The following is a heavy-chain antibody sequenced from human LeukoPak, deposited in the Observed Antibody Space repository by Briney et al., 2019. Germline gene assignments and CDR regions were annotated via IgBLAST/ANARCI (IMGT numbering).Heavy chain of an antibody. CDR1: GFTFSTFA. D-gene: IGHD7-27*01. V-gene: IGHV3-23*01. Sequence: GGSLRVSCVASGFTFSTFAMSWVRQAPGKGLEWVSSIGNTETYYADSVKGRFTISRDNSKNTIYLHMNNLRAEDTARYYCAKDGQAFNSNWDYFDSWGQGTLVTVSS. J-gene: IGHJ4*02. CDR2: IGNTET. CDR3: AKDGQAFNSNWDYFDS.